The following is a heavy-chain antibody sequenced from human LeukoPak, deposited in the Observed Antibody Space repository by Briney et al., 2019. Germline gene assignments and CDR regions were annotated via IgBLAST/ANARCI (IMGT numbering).Heavy chain of an antibody. J-gene: IGHJ4*02. CDR3: AKESSTGGYGDSPVGY. CDR2: ISGSGGST. V-gene: IGHV3-23*01. D-gene: IGHD4-17*01. CDR1: GFTFSSYG. Sequence: GGSLRLSCAASGFTFSSYGMSWVRQAPGKGLEWVSAISGSGGSTYYADSVKGRFTTSRDNSKNTLYLQMNSLRAEDTAVYYCAKESSTGGYGDSPVGYWGQGTLVTVSS.